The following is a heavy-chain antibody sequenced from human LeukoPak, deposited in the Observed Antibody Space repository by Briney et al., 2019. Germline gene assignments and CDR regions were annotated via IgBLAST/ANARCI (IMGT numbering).Heavy chain of an antibody. J-gene: IGHJ4*02. CDR1: GFTFSSYS. Sequence: GGSLRLSCAASGFTFSSYSFNWVRQVPGKGLEWVSSITTTFYTYYTDSVKGRFTISRDNAKNSLYLQMISPRAEDTAVYYCARVGANWYEDYWGQGTLVTVSS. CDR3: ARVGANWYEDY. CDR2: ITTTFYT. D-gene: IGHD6-13*01. V-gene: IGHV3-21*01.